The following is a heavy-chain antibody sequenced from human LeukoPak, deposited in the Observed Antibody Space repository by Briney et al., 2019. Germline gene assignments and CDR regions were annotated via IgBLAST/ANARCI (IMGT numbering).Heavy chain of an antibody. J-gene: IGHJ4*02. D-gene: IGHD5-24*01. CDR1: GGSISSYY. Sequence: PSETLSLTCTVSGGSISSYYWSWIRQPPGKGLEWIGYIYYSGSTNYNPSLKSRVTISVDTSKNQFSLKLSSVTAADTAVYYYARITVEMATIGSFYYFDYWGQGTLVTVSS. V-gene: IGHV4-59*01. CDR3: ARITVEMATIGSFYYFDY. CDR2: IYYSGST.